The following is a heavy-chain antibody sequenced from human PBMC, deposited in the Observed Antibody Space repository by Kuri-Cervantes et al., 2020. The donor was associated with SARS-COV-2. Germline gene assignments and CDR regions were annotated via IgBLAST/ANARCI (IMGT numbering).Heavy chain of an antibody. CDR2: IYSCGST. CDR3: ARDGTVLLWFGEGMDV. Sequence: LSLTCAASGFTVSSNYMSWVRQAPGKGLEWVSVIYSCGSTYYADSVKGRFTISRDNAKNSLYLQMNSLRAEDTAVYYCARDGTVLLWFGEGMDVWGQGTTVTVSS. D-gene: IGHD3-10*01. V-gene: IGHV3-66*03. CDR1: GFTVSSNY. J-gene: IGHJ6*02.